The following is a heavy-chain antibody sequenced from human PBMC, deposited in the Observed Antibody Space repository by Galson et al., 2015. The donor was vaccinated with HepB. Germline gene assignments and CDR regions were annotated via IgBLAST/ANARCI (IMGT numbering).Heavy chain of an antibody. V-gene: IGHV3-30*02. CDR3: AKDGHNAAYSSSWVPVYYYGMDV. CDR2: IRYDGSNK. CDR1: GFTFSSYG. Sequence: SLRLSCAASGFTFSSYGMHWVRQAPGKGLEWVAFIRYDGSNKYYADSVKGRFTISRDNSKNTLYLHMNSLRAEDTAVYYCAKDGHNAAYSSSWVPVYYYGMDVWGQGTTVTVSS. D-gene: IGHD6-13*01. J-gene: IGHJ6*02.